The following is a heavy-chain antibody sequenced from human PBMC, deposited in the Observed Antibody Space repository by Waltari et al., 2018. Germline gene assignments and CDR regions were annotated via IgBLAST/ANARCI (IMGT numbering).Heavy chain of an antibody. J-gene: IGHJ4*02. V-gene: IGHV3-53*01. CDR1: GFTVSNND. Sequence: EVQLVESGGGLIQPGGSLRLSCAASGFTVSNNDMSWVRQAPGKGLECVSVIYSGGNAYYADSVKGRFTISRDNSKNTVYLQMNSLRAEDTALYYCARFSHKDYWGQGILVTVSS. CDR3: ARFSHKDY. CDR2: IYSGGNA.